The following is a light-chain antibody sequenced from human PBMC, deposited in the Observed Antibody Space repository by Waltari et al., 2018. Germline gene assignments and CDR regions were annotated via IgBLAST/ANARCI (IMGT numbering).Light chain of an antibody. J-gene: IGLJ2*01. CDR3: SSYISSDTLEL. CDR2: DVS. V-gene: IGLV2-14*03. CDR1: SSDVGGYNY. Sequence: HSALTQPASVSGSPGQSITISCTGTSSDVGGYNYVSWYQQHPGKAPKLMIFDVSYRPSGISNRFSGSKSGNPASLTISGLQAEDEADYYCSSYISSDTLELFGGGTSLTVL.